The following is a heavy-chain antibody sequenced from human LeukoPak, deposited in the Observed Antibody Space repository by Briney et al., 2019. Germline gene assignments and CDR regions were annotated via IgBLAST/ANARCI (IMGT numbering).Heavy chain of an antibody. D-gene: IGHD5-18*01. CDR1: GGSISSYY. Sequence: SETLSLTCTVSGGSISSYYWSWIRQPPGKGLEWIGYIYYSGSTNYNPSLKCRVTISVDTSKNQFSLKLSSVTAADTAVYYCAREDTAMVTAFDYWGQGTLVTVSS. V-gene: IGHV4-59*13. CDR3: AREDTAMVTAFDY. CDR2: IYYSGST. J-gene: IGHJ4*02.